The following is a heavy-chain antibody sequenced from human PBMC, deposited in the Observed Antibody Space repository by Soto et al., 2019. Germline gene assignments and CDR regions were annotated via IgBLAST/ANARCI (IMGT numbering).Heavy chain of an antibody. V-gene: IGHV3-23*01. CDR2: ISGSGGST. Sequence: GGSLRLSCAASGFTFSSYAMSWVRQAPGKGLEWVSAISGSGGSTYYADSVKGRFTISRDNSKNTLYLQMNNLRAEDTAVYYCTTDSYSSIIVVRFDYWGHGTLVTVSS. CDR3: TTDSYSSIIVVRFDY. D-gene: IGHD3-22*01. J-gene: IGHJ4*01. CDR1: GFTFSSYA.